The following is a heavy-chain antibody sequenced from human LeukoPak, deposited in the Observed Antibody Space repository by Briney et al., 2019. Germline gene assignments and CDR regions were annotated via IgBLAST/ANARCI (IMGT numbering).Heavy chain of an antibody. J-gene: IGHJ3*02. CDR1: GGSISSYY. V-gene: IGHV4-59*01. D-gene: IGHD1-1*01. CDR2: IYYTGST. CDR3: ARATTLRDRDAFDT. Sequence: SETLSLTCTVSGGSISSYYWSWVRQPPGKGLEWIGYIYYTGSTYYNPSLKRRVTMSLDTSKNQFSLNLNSVTAADTAVYYCARATTLRDRDAFDTWGEGTMVTVSS.